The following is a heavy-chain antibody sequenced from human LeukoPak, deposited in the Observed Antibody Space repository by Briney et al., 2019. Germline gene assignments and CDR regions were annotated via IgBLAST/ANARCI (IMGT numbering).Heavy chain of an antibody. CDR2: ISGGGGST. V-gene: IGHV3-23*01. Sequence: GGSLRLSCAASGFTFSSYGMSWVRQAPGRGLEWVSTISGGGGSTYYADSVKGRFTISRDNSKNTLYLQMNSLRAEDTAVYYCAKVRNCYGDCYYFDYWGQGTLVTVSS. CDR1: GFTFSSYG. D-gene: IGHD2-2*01. CDR3: AKVRNCYGDCYYFDY. J-gene: IGHJ4*02.